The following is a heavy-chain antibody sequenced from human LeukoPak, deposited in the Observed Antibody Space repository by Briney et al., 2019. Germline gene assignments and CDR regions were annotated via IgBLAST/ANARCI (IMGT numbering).Heavy chain of an antibody. CDR3: ARSQPYCSSTSCYPPPIYYYYYAMDV. CDR1: GGSISSGNYY. V-gene: IGHV4-61*02. J-gene: IGHJ6*02. Sequence: SQTLSLTCTVSGGSISSGNYYWSWIRQLAGKGLEWIGRIYTSGSTNYNPSLKSRVTISVDTSKNQFSLKLSSVTAADTAVYYCARSQPYCSSTSCYPPPIYYYYYAMDVWGQGTTVTVSS. D-gene: IGHD2-2*01. CDR2: IYTSGST.